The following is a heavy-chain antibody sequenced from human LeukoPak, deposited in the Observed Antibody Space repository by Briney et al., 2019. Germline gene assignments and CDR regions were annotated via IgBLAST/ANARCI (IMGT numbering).Heavy chain of an antibody. Sequence: GGSLRLSCAASGFTFSSYSMNWVRQAPGKGLEWVSSISSSSYIYYADSVKGRFTISRDNAKNSLYLQMNSLRAEDTAVYYCARVSNDFWSGYPDYWGQGTLVTVSS. CDR1: GFTFSSYS. D-gene: IGHD3-3*01. V-gene: IGHV3-21*01. CDR3: ARVSNDFWSGYPDY. J-gene: IGHJ4*02. CDR2: ISSSSYI.